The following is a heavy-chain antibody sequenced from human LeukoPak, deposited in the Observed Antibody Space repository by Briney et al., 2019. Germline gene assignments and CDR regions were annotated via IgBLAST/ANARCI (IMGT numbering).Heavy chain of an antibody. D-gene: IGHD3-3*01. CDR1: GFTFSSYS. Sequence: PGGSLRLSCAASGFTFSSYSMNWVRQAPGKGLEWVSSISSSSYIYYADSVKGRFTISRDNAKNSLYLQMNSLRAEDTAVYYCARWYDFWSGYDHYYCYYGMDVWGQGTTVTVSS. V-gene: IGHV3-21*01. J-gene: IGHJ6*02. CDR2: ISSSSYI. CDR3: ARWYDFWSGYDHYYCYYGMDV.